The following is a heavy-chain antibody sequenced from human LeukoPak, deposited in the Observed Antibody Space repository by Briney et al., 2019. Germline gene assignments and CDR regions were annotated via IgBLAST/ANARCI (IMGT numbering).Heavy chain of an antibody. CDR2: IYTSGST. D-gene: IGHD3-3*01. CDR1: GGSISSGSYY. J-gene: IGHJ4*02. V-gene: IGHV4-61*02. Sequence: PSETLSLTCTVSGGSISSGSYYWSWIRQPAGKGLEWIGRIYTSGSTNYNPSLKSRVTISVDTSKNQFSLKLSSVTAADTAVYYCARSQGDFPSGPFDYWGQGTLVTVSS. CDR3: ARSQGDFPSGPFDY.